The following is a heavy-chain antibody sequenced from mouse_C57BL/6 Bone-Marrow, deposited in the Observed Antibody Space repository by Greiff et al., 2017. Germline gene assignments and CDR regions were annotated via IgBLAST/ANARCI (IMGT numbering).Heavy chain of an antibody. CDR2: INPNYGTT. CDR3: ARGYDYDYAMDY. D-gene: IGHD2-4*01. J-gene: IGHJ4*01. V-gene: IGHV1-39*01. Sequence: VHVKQSGPELVKPGASVKISCKASGYSFTDYNMNWVKQSNGKSLEWIGVINPNYGTTSYNQKFKGKATLPVDQSSSTAYMQLNSLTSEDSAVYYCARGYDYDYAMDYWGQGTSVTVSS. CDR1: GYSFTDYN.